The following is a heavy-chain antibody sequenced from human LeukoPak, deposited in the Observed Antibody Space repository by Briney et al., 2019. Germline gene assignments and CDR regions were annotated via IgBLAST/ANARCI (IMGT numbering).Heavy chain of an antibody. CDR2: ISYDGSNK. Sequence: GWSLTLSCAASVFTFSSYAMHWVRQAPGKGLEWVAVISYDGSNKYCLDAVKGRFSFSRDNSKSSPYLQMNCLRAEDTAVYYCARLGSSSCYSSYYYYYFYMDVWGKGTTVTVSS. V-gene: IGHV3-30*01. CDR3: ARLGSSSCYSSYYYYYFYMDV. J-gene: IGHJ6*03. CDR1: VFTFSSYA. D-gene: IGHD6-13*01.